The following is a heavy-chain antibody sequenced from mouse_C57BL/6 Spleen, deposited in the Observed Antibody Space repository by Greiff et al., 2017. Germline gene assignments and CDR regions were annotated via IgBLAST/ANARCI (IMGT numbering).Heavy chain of an antibody. CDR2: IDPEDGET. Sequence: EVKLVESGAELVKPGASVKLSCTASGFNIKDYYMHWVKQRTEQGLEWIGRIDPEDGETKYAPKFQGKATITADTSSNTAYLQLSSLTSEDTAVYYCARSGGAITTVVASFDYWGQGTTLTVSS. V-gene: IGHV14-2*01. CDR1: GFNIKDYY. J-gene: IGHJ2*01. D-gene: IGHD1-1*01. CDR3: ARSGGAITTVVASFDY.